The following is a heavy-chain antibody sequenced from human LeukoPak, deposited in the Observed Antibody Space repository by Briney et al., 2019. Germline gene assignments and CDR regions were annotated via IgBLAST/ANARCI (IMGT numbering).Heavy chain of an antibody. CDR3: ARGRIVVVVAATRRWYFDL. CDR1: GYSISSGYY. V-gene: IGHV4-38-2*01. J-gene: IGHJ2*01. Sequence: SSETLSLTCAVSGYSISSGYYWGWIRQPPGKGLEWIGSIYHSGSTYYNPSLKSRVTISVDTSKNQFSLKLSSVTAADTAVYYCARGRIVVVVAATRRWYFDLWGRGTLVTVSS. D-gene: IGHD2-15*01. CDR2: IYHSGST.